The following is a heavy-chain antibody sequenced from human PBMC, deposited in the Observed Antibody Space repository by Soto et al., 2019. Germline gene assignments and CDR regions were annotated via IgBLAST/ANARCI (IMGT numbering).Heavy chain of an antibody. CDR3: ARDAGSTAVNPGDWFGP. CDR2: INAGNGNT. J-gene: IGHJ5*02. D-gene: IGHD4-17*01. CDR1: GYTFTSYA. V-gene: IGHV1-3*01. Sequence: QVQLVQSGAEVKKPGASVKVSCKASGYTFTSYAMHWVRQAPGQRLEWMGWINAGNGNTKYSQKFQGRVTIARDTAGSTAYMEPGSLRSEDTAVYYCARDAGSTAVNPGDWFGPWGQGTLVTVSS.